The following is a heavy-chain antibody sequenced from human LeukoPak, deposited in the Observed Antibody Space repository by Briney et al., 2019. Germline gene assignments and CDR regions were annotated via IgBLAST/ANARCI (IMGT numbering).Heavy chain of an antibody. CDR2: ISGSGGST. CDR1: GFTFGSYA. Sequence: GGSLRLSCAASGFTFGSYAMSWVRQAPGKGLEWVSAISGSGGSTYYADSVKGRFTISRDNSKNTLYLQMNSLRAEDTAVYYCAKEPRYCSGGSCPYFAYWGQGTLVTVSS. J-gene: IGHJ4*02. V-gene: IGHV3-23*01. CDR3: AKEPRYCSGGSCPYFAY. D-gene: IGHD2-15*01.